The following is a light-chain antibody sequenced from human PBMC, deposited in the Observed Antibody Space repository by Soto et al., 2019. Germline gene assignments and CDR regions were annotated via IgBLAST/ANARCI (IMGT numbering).Light chain of an antibody. CDR3: QQRSKWPIT. CDR1: QSVSTY. CDR2: DAS. Sequence: IVLTHSPATLSCSPGEGATLSFRASQSVSTYLAWYQQKPGQAPRLFIYDASNRATGIPARFSGSGSGTDFTLTISSLEPEDFAVYYCQQRSKWPITFGQGTRLEI. V-gene: IGKV3-11*01. J-gene: IGKJ5*01.